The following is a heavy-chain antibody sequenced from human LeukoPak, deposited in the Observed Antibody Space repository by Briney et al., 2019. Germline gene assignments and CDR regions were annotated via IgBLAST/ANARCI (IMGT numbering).Heavy chain of an antibody. CDR1: GRPISSYY. CDR3: ASSAWQWLVPYYYYGMDV. CDR2: IFYSGST. J-gene: IGHJ6*02. D-gene: IGHD6-19*01. Sequence: SDTLSLLCSVSGRPISSYYWRWIRQPPGRGLEWLGYIFYSGSTNYNPSLKSRVTISVGTSKNHFSLKLSSVTATDTAVYYCASSAWQWLVPYYYYGMDVWGQGTTVTVSS. V-gene: IGHV4-59*08.